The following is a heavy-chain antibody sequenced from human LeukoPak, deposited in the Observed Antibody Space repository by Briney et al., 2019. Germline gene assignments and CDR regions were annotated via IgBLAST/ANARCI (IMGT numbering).Heavy chain of an antibody. D-gene: IGHD1-26*01. Sequence: GESLKISCKGSGYSFTSYGIGWVRQMPGKGLKWMGIIYPGDSDARYSPSFQGQVTISADKSISTAYLQWSSLKASDTAMYYCARRRDLYSGSYYPFDYWGQGTLVTVSS. CDR3: ARRRDLYSGSYYPFDY. J-gene: IGHJ4*02. V-gene: IGHV5-51*01. CDR1: GYSFTSYG. CDR2: IYPGDSDA.